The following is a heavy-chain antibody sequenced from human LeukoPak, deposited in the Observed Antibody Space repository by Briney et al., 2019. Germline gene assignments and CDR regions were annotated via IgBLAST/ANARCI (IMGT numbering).Heavy chain of an antibody. CDR1: GGSFSGYY. CDR2: INHSGST. D-gene: IGHD4-17*01. CDR3: ALRRRYYYYYMDV. J-gene: IGHJ6*03. Sequence: PSETLSLTCAVYGGSFSGYYWSWIRQPPGKGLEWIGEINHSGSTNYNPSLKSRVTISVDTSKNQFSLKLSSVAAADTAVYYCALRRRYYYYYMDVWGKGTTVTVSS. V-gene: IGHV4-34*01.